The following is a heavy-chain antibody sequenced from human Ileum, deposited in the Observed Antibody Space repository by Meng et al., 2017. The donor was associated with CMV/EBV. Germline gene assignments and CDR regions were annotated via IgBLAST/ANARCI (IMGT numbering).Heavy chain of an antibody. CDR3: AKDLSGAYSRGRWGNYGMDV. CDR2: ISGRGGST. V-gene: IGHV3-23*01. D-gene: IGHD3-3*01. CDR1: GFTFSSYA. Sequence: GGSLRLSCAASGFTFSSYAMSCVRQAPGEGLEWVSAISGRGGSTYYADSVKGRFTISRDNSTNPLYLQMNSLRAEDTAVYYCAKDLSGAYSRGRWGNYGMDVWGQGTTVTVSS. J-gene: IGHJ6*02.